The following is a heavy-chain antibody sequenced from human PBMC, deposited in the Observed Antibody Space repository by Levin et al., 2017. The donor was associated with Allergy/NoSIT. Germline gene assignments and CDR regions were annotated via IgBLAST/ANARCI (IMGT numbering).Heavy chain of an antibody. D-gene: IGHD1-7*01. J-gene: IGHJ6*02. CDR2: ISSSGSTI. V-gene: IGHV3-11*01. CDR3: ARGFNWNYEVKVFQGMDV. CDR1: GFTFSDYY. Sequence: GGSLRLSCAASGFTFSDYYMSWIRQAPGKGLEWVSYISSSGSTIYYADSVKGRFTISRDNAKNSLYLQMNSLRAEDTAVYYCARGFNWNYEVKVFQGMDVWGQGTTVTVSS.